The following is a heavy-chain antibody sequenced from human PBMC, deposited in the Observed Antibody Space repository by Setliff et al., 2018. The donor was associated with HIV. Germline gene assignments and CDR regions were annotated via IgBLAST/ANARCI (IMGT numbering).Heavy chain of an antibody. J-gene: IGHJ4*02. Sequence: PSETLSLTCTLSGGSVSSSGYYWGWLRQPPGQGPEWIGSVYYTGSTYYSLSLNSRVTISADTSKNQFSLKLSSVTAADTAVYYCARGGYIAARFYYFDYWGQGLLVTVSS. D-gene: IGHD6-6*01. CDR3: ARGGYIAARFYYFDY. V-gene: IGHV4-39*07. CDR2: VYYTGST. CDR1: GGSVSSSGYY.